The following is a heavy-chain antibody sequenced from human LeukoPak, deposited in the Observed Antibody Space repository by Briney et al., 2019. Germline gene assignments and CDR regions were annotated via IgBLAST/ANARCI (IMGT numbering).Heavy chain of an antibody. CDR3: AKESSPSAYYFDY. Sequence: PGGSLRLSCAASGFTFSSYAMSWARQAPGKGLEWVSAVSGSGGSTDYADSVKGRFIISRDNSKNTLFLQMNSLRAEDTAVYYCAKESSPSAYYFDYWGQGTLVTVSS. V-gene: IGHV3-23*01. CDR2: VSGSGGST. D-gene: IGHD6-19*01. J-gene: IGHJ4*02. CDR1: GFTFSSYA.